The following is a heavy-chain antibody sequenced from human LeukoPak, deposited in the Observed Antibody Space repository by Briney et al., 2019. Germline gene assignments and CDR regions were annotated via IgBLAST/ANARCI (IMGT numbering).Heavy chain of an antibody. CDR2: INSDGSST. CDR3: ARKAGGYSYGPLDY. D-gene: IGHD5-18*01. Sequence: VRQAPGKGLVWVSRINSDGSSTSYADSVKGRFTISRDNAKNTLYLQMNSLRAEDTAVYYCARKAGGYSYGPLDYWGQGTLVTVSS. V-gene: IGHV3-74*01. J-gene: IGHJ4*02.